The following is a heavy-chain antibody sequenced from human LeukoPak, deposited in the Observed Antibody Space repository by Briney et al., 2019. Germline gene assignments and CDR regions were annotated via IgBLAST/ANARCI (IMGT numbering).Heavy chain of an antibody. D-gene: IGHD3-22*01. CDR3: ARDGYDSSGFTPSNNWFDP. Sequence: PSETLSLTCTVSGGSISSYYWSWIRQPPGKGLEWIGYIYYSGSTNYNPSLKSRVTISVDTSKNQFSLKLSSVTAADTAVYYCARDGYDSSGFTPSNNWFDPWGQGTLVTVSS. CDR2: IYYSGST. CDR1: GGSISSYY. J-gene: IGHJ5*02. V-gene: IGHV4-59*12.